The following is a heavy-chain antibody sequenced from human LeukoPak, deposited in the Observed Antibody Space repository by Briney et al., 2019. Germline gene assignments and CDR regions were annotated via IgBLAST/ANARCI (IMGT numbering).Heavy chain of an antibody. CDR3: ARGAARSPAMVLKKYYFDY. J-gene: IGHJ4*02. V-gene: IGHV4-39*01. Sequence: PSETLSLTCTVSGGSISSSSYYWGWIRQPPGKGLEWIGSIYYSGSTYYNPSLKSRVTISVDTSKNQFSLKLSSVTAADTAVYYCARGAARSPAMVLKKYYFDYWGQGTLVTVSS. D-gene: IGHD5-18*01. CDR2: IYYSGST. CDR1: GGSISSSSYY.